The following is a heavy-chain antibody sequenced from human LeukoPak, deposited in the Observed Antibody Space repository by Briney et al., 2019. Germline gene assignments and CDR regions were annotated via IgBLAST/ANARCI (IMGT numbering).Heavy chain of an antibody. J-gene: IGHJ4*02. V-gene: IGHV3-66*02. CDR1: GFTVSSNY. CDR3: ARALLWFGGEGDYYFDY. CDR2: IYSGGST. D-gene: IGHD3-10*01. Sequence: GGSLRLSCAGSGFTVSSNYMSWVRQDPGEGRGWVSVIYSGGSTYYADSVKGRFTISRDNSKNTLYLQMNSLRAEDTAVYYCARALLWFGGEGDYYFDYWGQGTLVTVSS.